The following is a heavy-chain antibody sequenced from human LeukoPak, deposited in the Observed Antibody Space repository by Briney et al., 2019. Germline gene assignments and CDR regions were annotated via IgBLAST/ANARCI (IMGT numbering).Heavy chain of an antibody. D-gene: IGHD6-19*01. CDR1: GFTFSSYA. J-gene: IGHJ3*02. CDR2: ISGSGGST. V-gene: IGHV3-23*01. Sequence: PGGSLRLSCAASGFTFSSYAMSWVRQAPGKGLEWVSAISGSGGSTYYADSVKGRFTISRDNSKNTLYLQMNSLRAEDTAVYYCARCTVAGTLLRAFDIWGQGTMVTVSS. CDR3: ARCTVAGTLLRAFDI.